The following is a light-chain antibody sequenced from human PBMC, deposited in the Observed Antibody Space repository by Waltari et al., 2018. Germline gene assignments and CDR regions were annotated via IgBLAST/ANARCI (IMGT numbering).Light chain of an antibody. J-gene: IGKJ1*01. Sequence: IQMTQSPSTLSASVGDRVTITCRASQSISSWLAWYQQKPGKVPKPLIDDASSLESGVPSRFSGSGSGTEFTLTISSLQPDDFATYYCQQYNSYSWTFGQGTKVEIK. CDR2: DAS. V-gene: IGKV1-5*01. CDR3: QQYNSYSWT. CDR1: QSISSW.